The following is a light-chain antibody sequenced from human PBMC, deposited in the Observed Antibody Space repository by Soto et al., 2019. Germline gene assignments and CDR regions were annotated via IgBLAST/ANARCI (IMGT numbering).Light chain of an antibody. CDR2: GNS. CDR1: SSNIGAGYD. J-gene: IGLJ2*01. Sequence: QSVLTQLPSVSGAPGQRVTISCTGSSSNIGAGYDVHWYRQLPGTAPKLLIFGNSNRPSGVPDRFSGSKSGTSASLAITGLQAEDEADYYCQSYDSSLSVYVVFGGGTKLTVL. V-gene: IGLV1-40*01. CDR3: QSYDSSLSVYVV.